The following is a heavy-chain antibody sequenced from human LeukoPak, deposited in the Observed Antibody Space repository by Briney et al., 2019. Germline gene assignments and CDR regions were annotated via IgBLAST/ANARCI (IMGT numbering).Heavy chain of an antibody. Sequence: GGSLRVSCAASGFTFSSYVMNSVRQAPGKGLEWVSGISGSGGGTYHADSVRGRFTMSRDNSKNILYLQMNSLRAEDTAVYYCPKGCGYNCYPPTYWGQGTLVTVSS. CDR1: GFTFSSYV. D-gene: IGHD3-22*01. CDR2: ISGSGGGT. J-gene: IGHJ1*01. V-gene: IGHV3-23*01. CDR3: PKGCGYNCYPPTY.